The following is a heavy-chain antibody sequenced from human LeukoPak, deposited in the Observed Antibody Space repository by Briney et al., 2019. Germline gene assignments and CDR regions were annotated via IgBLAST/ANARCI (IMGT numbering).Heavy chain of an antibody. CDR1: GGSISSYY. Sequence: SETLSLTCTVSGGSISSYYWSWIRQPPGKGLEWVGYIYYSGSTNYNPSLKSRVTMSVDTSKNQFSLKLTSVTAADTAVYYCARFDSSGYYVVYWGQGTLVTVPS. V-gene: IGHV4-59*01. CDR2: IYYSGST. D-gene: IGHD3-22*01. CDR3: ARFDSSGYYVVY. J-gene: IGHJ4*02.